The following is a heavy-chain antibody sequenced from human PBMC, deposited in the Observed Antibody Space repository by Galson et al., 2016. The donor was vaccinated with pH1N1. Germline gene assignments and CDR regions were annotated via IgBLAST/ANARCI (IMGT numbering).Heavy chain of an antibody. CDR2: IDWDDDK. Sequence: PALVKPTQTLTLTCTFSGFSLRGRGMSVSWIRQPPGKALEWLARIDWDDDKFYSTSLQTRLTISRDTSKNQVVLTMTNMDPVDTATYYCARIKRRGGWSFEIWSQGTIIIVSS. J-gene: IGHJ3*02. D-gene: IGHD6-19*01. CDR1: GFSLRGRGMS. CDR3: ARIKRRGGWSFEI. V-gene: IGHV2-70*17.